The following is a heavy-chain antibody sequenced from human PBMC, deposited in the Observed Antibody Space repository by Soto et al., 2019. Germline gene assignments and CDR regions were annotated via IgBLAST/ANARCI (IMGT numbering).Heavy chain of an antibody. CDR1: GYTFTSYG. CDR2: ISAYNGNT. CDR3: AREPKSTTGTTRPYYYYGMDV. J-gene: IGHJ6*02. Sequence: QVQLVQSGAEVKKPGASVKVSCKASGYTFTSYGISWVRQAPGQGLEWMGWISAYNGNTNYAQKLKGRVPMTTDTSTSTAYMELRSLRSADTAVYYCAREPKSTTGTTRPYYYYGMDVWGQGTTVTVSS. V-gene: IGHV1-18*01. D-gene: IGHD1-1*01.